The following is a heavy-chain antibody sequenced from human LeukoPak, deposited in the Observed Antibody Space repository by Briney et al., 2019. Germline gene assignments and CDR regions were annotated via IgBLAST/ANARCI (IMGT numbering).Heavy chain of an antibody. CDR2: IHGSGGST. CDR1: GFTFSSYA. Sequence: GGSLRLSCAASGFTFSSYAMSWVRQAPGKGLEWVSGIHGSGGSTYYADSVKGRFTITKDNSKNTVYLEMNSLRAEDKALYYCGKDRSLWFGELQNWGQGTLVTVSS. J-gene: IGHJ4*02. CDR3: GKDRSLWFGELQN. V-gene: IGHV3-23*01. D-gene: IGHD3-10*01.